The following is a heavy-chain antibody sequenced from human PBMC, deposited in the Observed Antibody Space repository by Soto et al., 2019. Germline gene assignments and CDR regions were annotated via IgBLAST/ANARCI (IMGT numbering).Heavy chain of an antibody. CDR1: GGSFSGYY. Sequence: QVQLQQWGAGLLKPSETLSLTCAVYGGSFSGYYWSWIRQPPGKGLERIGEINHSGSTNYTPTLRIRVTRSVDTSKNQFSLKLISMTAADTSVYYCARGRLYSTMTPGYWGQGTLVTVSS. CDR2: INHSGST. J-gene: IGHJ4*02. CDR3: ARGRLYSTMTPGY. D-gene: IGHD4-17*01. V-gene: IGHV4-34*01.